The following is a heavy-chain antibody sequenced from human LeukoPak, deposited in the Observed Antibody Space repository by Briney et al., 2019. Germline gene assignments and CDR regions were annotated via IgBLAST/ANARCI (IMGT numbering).Heavy chain of an antibody. Sequence: SETLSLTCTLSGYSLSSGYYWGWFRQPPGEGLEWIGRIYTSGSTNYNPSLKSRVTMSVDTSKNQFSLKLSSVAAADTAVYDCARESSILDYWGQGTLVTVSS. D-gene: IGHD3-10*01. CDR1: GYSLSSGYY. V-gene: IGHV4-38-2*02. J-gene: IGHJ4*02. CDR2: IYTSGST. CDR3: ARESSILDY.